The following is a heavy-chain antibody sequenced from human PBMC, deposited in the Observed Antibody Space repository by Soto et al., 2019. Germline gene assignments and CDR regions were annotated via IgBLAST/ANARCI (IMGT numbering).Heavy chain of an antibody. CDR2: ITSNGDTP. D-gene: IGHD1-1*01. J-gene: IGHJ6*02. V-gene: IGHV3-64*01. CDR1: GFTFSLYA. Sequence: GGTLRLSSAASGFTFSLYAIRWVRQAPGKGLEFLAAITSNGDTPYYAKSVKGRLTISRDNSNNTLDLQMGSLRGEDKAVYDCARVRTGRRLLDVWGRGTTVTVSS. CDR3: ARVRTGRRLLDV.